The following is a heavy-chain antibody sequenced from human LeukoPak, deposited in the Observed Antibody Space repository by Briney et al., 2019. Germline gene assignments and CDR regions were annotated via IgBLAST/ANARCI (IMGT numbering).Heavy chain of an antibody. J-gene: IGHJ4*02. CDR1: GFTVSSNY. D-gene: IGHD3-3*01. Sequence: GGSLRLSCAASGFTVSSNYMSWVRQAPGKGLEWVSVFCSGGSTYYADSVKGRFTISRDNAKNTLYLQMNSLRAEDTAVYYCAKDRVLRFLEWLLSAFDYWGQGTLVAVSS. CDR2: FCSGGST. CDR3: AKDRVLRFLEWLLSAFDY. V-gene: IGHV3-53*01.